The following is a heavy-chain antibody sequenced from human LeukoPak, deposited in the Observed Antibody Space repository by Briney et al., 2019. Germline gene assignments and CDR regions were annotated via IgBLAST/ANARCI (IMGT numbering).Heavy chain of an antibody. J-gene: IGHJ6*04. CDR1: GFTFGDYS. Sequence: GGSLRLSCTASGFTFGDYSLSWVRQAPEKGLEWVGFIRRKGYGGTTEYAPSVKGRFIISRDDSKSTAYLQMNSLKTEDTAVYYCTRDHDFWSGPFDVWGKGSTVTVSS. V-gene: IGHV3-49*04. CDR2: IRRKGYGGTT. D-gene: IGHD3-3*01. CDR3: TRDHDFWSGPFDV.